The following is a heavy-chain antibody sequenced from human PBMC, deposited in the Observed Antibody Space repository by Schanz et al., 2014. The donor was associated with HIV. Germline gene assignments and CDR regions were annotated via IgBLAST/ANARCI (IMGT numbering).Heavy chain of an antibody. CDR1: TVSSYG. V-gene: IGHV1-18*01. D-gene: IGHD6-13*01. J-gene: IGHJ4*02. CDR2: ISAYNGNT. Sequence: QVQLVQSGAEVKKPGSSVKVSCKNTVSSYGISWVRQAPGQGLEWMGWISAYNGNTNYAPKFQGRVTMTRDTSTTTVYMELRSLRSDDRAVYYCARDTEGIAAAGSDYWGQGTLVTVSS. CDR3: ARDTEGIAAAGSDY.